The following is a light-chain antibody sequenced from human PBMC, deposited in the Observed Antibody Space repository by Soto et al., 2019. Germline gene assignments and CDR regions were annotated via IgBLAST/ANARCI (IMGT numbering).Light chain of an antibody. CDR2: EVT. CDR3: SSYAGSNNYVI. V-gene: IGLV2-8*01. CDR1: SSDIGGYNY. Sequence: QSALTQPPSASGSLGQSVTISCTGTSSDIGGYNYVSWHQQLPGKAPKLMISEVTKRPSGVPDRFSGSKSGNTASLTVSGLQAEDEAEYYCSSYAGSNNYVIFGGGTKLTVL. J-gene: IGLJ2*01.